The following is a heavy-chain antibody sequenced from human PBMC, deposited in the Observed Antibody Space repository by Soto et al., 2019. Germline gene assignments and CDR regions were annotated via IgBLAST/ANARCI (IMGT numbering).Heavy chain of an antibody. CDR3: ARGIDGWYQGRYYYGMDV. CDR2: IYYSGST. D-gene: IGHD6-19*01. Sequence: QVQLQESGPGLVKPSETLSLTCTVSGGSVSSGSYYWSWIRQPPGKGLEWIGYIYYSGSTNYNPSPMSRVTISVDTSKNQFSLKLSSVTAADTAVYYCARGIDGWYQGRYYYGMDVWGQGTTVTVSS. V-gene: IGHV4-61*01. J-gene: IGHJ6*02. CDR1: GGSVSSGSYY.